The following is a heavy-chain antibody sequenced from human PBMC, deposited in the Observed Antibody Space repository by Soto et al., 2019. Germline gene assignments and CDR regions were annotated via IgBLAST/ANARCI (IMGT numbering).Heavy chain of an antibody. CDR3: ARVPLWFGELRTFDI. CDR1: GGSFSGYN. J-gene: IGHJ3*02. CDR2: INHRGSS. Sequence: QVQLQEWGAGLLKPSETLSLTCAVYGGSFSGYNWSWIRQPPGKGLEWIGEINHRGSSNYNPSLKSRVTISVNTSKNQLSLKLSSVTAADTAVYYCARVPLWFGELRTFDIWGQGTMVTVSS. D-gene: IGHD3-10*01. V-gene: IGHV4-34*01.